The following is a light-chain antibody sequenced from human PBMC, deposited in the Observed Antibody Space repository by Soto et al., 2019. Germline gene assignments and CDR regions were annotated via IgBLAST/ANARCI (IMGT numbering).Light chain of an antibody. J-gene: IGKJ1*01. CDR3: QQSDKWPPT. CDR2: GAS. Sequence: EIVMTQSPATLSVSPGERATLSCRASQSVSSNLAWYQQKAGQAPRLLMYGASTRAIGIPGRFSGNGSGTEFTLTISSLQSEDFAVYYCQQSDKWPPTFGQGTKVETK. V-gene: IGKV3-15*01. CDR1: QSVSSN.